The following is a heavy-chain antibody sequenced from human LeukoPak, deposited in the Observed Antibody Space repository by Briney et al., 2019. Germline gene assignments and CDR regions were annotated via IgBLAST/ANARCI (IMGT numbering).Heavy chain of an antibody. D-gene: IGHD3-22*01. CDR1: GGSISSYY. J-gene: IGHJ3*02. CDR2: IYTSGST. V-gene: IGHV4-4*07. Sequence: SETLSLTCTVSGGSISSYYWSWIRQPAGKGLEWIGRIYTSGSTNYNPSLKSRVTMSVDTSKNQFSLKLSSVTAADTAVYYCARDRVYYDSSGYHNAFDIWGQGTMVTVSS. CDR3: ARDRVYYDSSGYHNAFDI.